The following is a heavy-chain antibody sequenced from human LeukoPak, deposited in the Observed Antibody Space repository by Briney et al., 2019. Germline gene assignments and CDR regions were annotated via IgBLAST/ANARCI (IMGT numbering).Heavy chain of an antibody. Sequence: GRSLRLSCAASGFTFSSYAMSWVRQAPGKGLEWVLAISGSGGSTYYADSVKGRFTISRDNSKNTLYLQMNSLRAEDTAVYYCAKGRFGELLGMDVWGQGTTVTVSS. CDR3: AKGRFGELLGMDV. D-gene: IGHD3-10*01. CDR2: ISGSGGST. CDR1: GFTFSSYA. J-gene: IGHJ6*02. V-gene: IGHV3-23*01.